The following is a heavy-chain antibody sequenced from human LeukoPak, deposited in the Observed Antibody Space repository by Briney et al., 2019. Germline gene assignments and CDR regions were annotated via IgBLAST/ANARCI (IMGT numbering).Heavy chain of an antibody. D-gene: IGHD2-2*01. V-gene: IGHV1-18*01. CDR1: GYTFTSYG. Sequence: GASVKVSCKASGYTFTSYGIIWVRQAPGQGLEWMGWISAYNGNTNYAQKLQGRVTMTTDTSTSTAYMKLRSLRSDDTAVYYCARIGGCSSTSCYVGDWFDPWGQGTLVTVSS. J-gene: IGHJ5*02. CDR2: ISAYNGNT. CDR3: ARIGGCSSTSCYVGDWFDP.